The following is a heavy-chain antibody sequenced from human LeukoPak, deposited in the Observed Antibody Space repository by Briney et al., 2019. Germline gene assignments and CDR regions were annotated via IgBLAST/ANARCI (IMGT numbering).Heavy chain of an antibody. CDR3: ARGRNYYGSGSHNSYYFDY. Sequence: SETLSLTCTVSGGSISSSSYYWGWIRQPPGKGLEWIGSIYYSGSTYYNPSLKSRVTISVDTSKNQFSLKLSSVTAADTAVYYCARGRNYYGSGSHNSYYFDYWGQGTLVTVSS. D-gene: IGHD3-10*01. CDR1: GGSISSSSYY. CDR2: IYYSGST. J-gene: IGHJ4*02. V-gene: IGHV4-39*01.